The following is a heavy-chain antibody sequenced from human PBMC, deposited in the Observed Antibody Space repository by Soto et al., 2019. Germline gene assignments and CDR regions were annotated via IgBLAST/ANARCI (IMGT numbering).Heavy chain of an antibody. CDR1: GYIFTYRY. D-gene: IGHD5-18*01. V-gene: IGHV1-45*02. J-gene: IGHJ5*01. CDR3: ARSALDDDGYHYLDS. CDR2: IIPYNGNT. Sequence: SVKVSCKASGYIFTYRYLYWVRQAPGQALEWMGWIIPYNGNTNYAQKFQDRFSITRESSLSTVYMELRSLRSDDTGMYYCARSALDDDGYHYLDSWGKGTLVTVSS.